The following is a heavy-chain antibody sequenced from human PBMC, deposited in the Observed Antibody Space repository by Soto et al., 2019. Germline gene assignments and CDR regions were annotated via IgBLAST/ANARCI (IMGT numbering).Heavy chain of an antibody. CDR2: IYPDGSDT. CDR1: GYSFINLW. Sequence: GEALKISCSCSGYSFINLWIGWLRQMPGTCLEWMGIIYPDGSDTTYTPSFQGQVTISADKSISAAYLQWSSLKASDTAMYYCARHQRTTRYYYYGMDVGRQGTTVPVSS. V-gene: IGHV5-51*01. D-gene: IGHD6-25*01. J-gene: IGHJ6*02. CDR3: ARHQRTTRYYYYGMDV.